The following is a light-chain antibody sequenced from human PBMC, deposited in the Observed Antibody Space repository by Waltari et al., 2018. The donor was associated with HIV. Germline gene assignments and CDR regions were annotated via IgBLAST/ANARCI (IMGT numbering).Light chain of an antibody. Sequence: DIVMTQSPDSLAVSLGETATITCKSSQSVLYSSDNKNYLAWSQQKPGQPPKLLIYWASTRESGVPDRFSGSGSWTDFTLTISSLQAEDVAVYYCHQYYSAPWTFGQGTKVEI. CDR2: WAS. CDR1: QSVLYSSDNKNY. J-gene: IGKJ1*01. V-gene: IGKV4-1*01. CDR3: HQYYSAPWT.